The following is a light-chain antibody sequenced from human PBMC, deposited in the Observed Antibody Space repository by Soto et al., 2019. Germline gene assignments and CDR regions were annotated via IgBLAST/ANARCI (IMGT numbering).Light chain of an antibody. Sequence: EIVLTQSPATLSLSPGERATLSCRASQSVSSYLAWYQQKPDQAPRLLIYDASNRATGIPARFSGSGSGTDDTLTISRLAPDDFAVYYCQQRSNWLYTFGQGTKLEIK. CDR1: QSVSSY. CDR2: DAS. J-gene: IGKJ2*01. V-gene: IGKV3-11*01. CDR3: QQRSNWLYT.